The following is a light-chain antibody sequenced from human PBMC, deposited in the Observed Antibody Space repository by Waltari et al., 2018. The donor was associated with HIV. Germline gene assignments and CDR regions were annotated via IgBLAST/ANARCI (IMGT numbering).Light chain of an antibody. J-gene: IGKJ4*01. CDR1: QSLSSY. V-gene: IGKV3-15*01. Sequence: EIFLTQSPPTLSVSPGETATLSCRASQSLSSYLAWYQQKPGQAPRLLIYGASTRATGTPVRFSGGWSGTEFSLTISSLRSEDYAVYYCQQFHNWPHTFGGGTKVEIK. CDR2: GAS. CDR3: QQFHNWPHT.